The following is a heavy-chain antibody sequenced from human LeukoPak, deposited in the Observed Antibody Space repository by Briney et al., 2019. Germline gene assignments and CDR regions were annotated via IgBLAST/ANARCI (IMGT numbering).Heavy chain of an antibody. J-gene: IGHJ6*03. V-gene: IGHV3-48*01. CDR2: VSGSTSVI. CDR3: ARGLYYIDV. CDR1: GFTFSTHT. Sequence: GGSLRLSCAASGFTFSTHTMAWVRQAPGKGLEWVSYVSGSTSVIYYADSVKGRFTISRDNAKNSLYLQMNSLRTEDTAIYYCARGLYYIDVWGNGTAVTVS.